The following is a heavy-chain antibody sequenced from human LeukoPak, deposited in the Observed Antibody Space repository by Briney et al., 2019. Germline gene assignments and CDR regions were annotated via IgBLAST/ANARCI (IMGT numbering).Heavy chain of an antibody. CDR3: ARASVVGATYAYGQFDY. CDR1: RFTFSSYG. CDR2: ISYDGSNK. Sequence: GGSLRLSCAASRFTFSSYGMHWVRQAPGKGLEWVAVISYDGSNKYYADSVKGRFTISRDNSKNTLYLQMNSLRAEDTAVYYCARASVVGATYAYGQFDYWGQGTLVTVSS. D-gene: IGHD1-26*01. V-gene: IGHV3-30*03. J-gene: IGHJ4*02.